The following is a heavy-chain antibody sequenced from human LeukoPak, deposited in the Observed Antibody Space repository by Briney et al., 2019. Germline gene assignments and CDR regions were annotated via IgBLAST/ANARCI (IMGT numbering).Heavy chain of an antibody. CDR3: AKSILEWLLVPYYYGMDV. J-gene: IGHJ6*02. Sequence: GRSLRLSCAASGFTFSSYGMHWVRQAPGKGLEWVAVISYDGSNKYYADSVKGRFTISRDNSKNTLYLQMNSLRAEDTAVYYCAKSILEWLLVPYYYGMDVWGQGTTVTVSS. D-gene: IGHD3-3*01. CDR2: ISYDGSNK. CDR1: GFTFSSYG. V-gene: IGHV3-30*18.